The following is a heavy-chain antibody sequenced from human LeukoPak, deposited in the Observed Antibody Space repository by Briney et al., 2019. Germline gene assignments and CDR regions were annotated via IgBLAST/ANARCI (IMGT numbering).Heavy chain of an antibody. CDR3: TKSPGSWKFDG. J-gene: IGHJ4*02. D-gene: IGHD6-13*01. CDR1: GFTFSTCG. V-gene: IGHV3-30*02. Sequence: GGSLRLSCAASGFTFSTCGMHWVRQAPGQGLEWVAFIRYHGSDKYYADSVKGRFSISRDNSENTVDLQMNSLRPEDTAVYYCTKSPGSWKFDGWGQGTLVTVSS. CDR2: IRYHGSDK.